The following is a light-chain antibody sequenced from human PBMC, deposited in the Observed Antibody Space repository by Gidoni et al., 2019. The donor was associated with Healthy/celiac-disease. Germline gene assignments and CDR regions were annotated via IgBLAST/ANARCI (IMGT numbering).Light chain of an antibody. J-gene: IGKJ4*01. CDR3: QQYDNLPSLT. Sequence: DIPMTQSPSSLSASVGDRVTITCQASQDISNYLNWYQQKPGKAPKLLIYDASNLETGVPSRFSGSGSGTDFTFTISSLQPEDIATYYCQQYDNLPSLTFGEGTKVEIK. CDR2: DAS. CDR1: QDISNY. V-gene: IGKV1-33*01.